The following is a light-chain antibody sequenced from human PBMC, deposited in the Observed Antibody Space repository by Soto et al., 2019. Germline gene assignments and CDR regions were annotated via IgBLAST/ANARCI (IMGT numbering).Light chain of an antibody. CDR3: AAWDDSLKI. CDR2: RNN. CDR1: SSNIGSNY. V-gene: IGLV1-47*01. J-gene: IGLJ2*01. Sequence: QSVLTQPPSVSGTPGQRVTISCSGSSSNIGSNYVYWYQQLPGTAPKLLIYRNNQLPSGVPDRFSGSKSGTSASLDISGLRSEDEADYYCAAWDDSLKIFGGGTKLTVL.